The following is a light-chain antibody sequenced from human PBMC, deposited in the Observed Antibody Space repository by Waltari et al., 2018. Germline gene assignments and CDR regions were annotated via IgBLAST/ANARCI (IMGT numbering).Light chain of an antibody. J-gene: IGKJ4*01. CDR3: QQRSDWRGLT. CDR1: QSVTKY. CDR2: DAS. V-gene: IGKV3-11*01. Sequence: EIVLTQSPATLSLSPGERATLSCRASQSVTKYLAWYQQKPGQAPRPIIYDASNRVTGIPARFSGSGSGTDFTLTISSLEPEDFAVYYCQQRSDWRGLTFGGGTKVEIK.